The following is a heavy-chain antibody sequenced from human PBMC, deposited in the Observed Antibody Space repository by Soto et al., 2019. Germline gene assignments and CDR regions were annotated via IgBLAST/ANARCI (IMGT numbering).Heavy chain of an antibody. D-gene: IGHD1-1*01. CDR1: GFTVSSNY. CDR2: IYSGGNT. J-gene: IGHJ4*02. Sequence: EVQLAEIGGGLIQPGRSLRLSCTASGFTVSSNYMTWVRQAPGKGLEWVSVIYSGGNTYYADSVKGRFTSSRDKSKNTLYLQMNSLRAEDTAVYYCAGATGRYWGQGTLVTVSS. V-gene: IGHV3-53*02. CDR3: AGATGRY.